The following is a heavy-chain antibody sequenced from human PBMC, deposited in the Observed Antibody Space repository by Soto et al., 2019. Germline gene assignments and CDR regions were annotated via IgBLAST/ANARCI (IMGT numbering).Heavy chain of an antibody. J-gene: IGHJ6*02. D-gene: IGHD3-3*01. CDR3: VRGHFGVTMDV. Sequence: QPGGSLRLSCAASEFTFSSYSMIWVRQAPGKGLEWVSGVNGGGDITYYADSVKGRFTISRDNSKNTLYLQMNSLRAEDTAVFYCVRGHFGVTMDVWGQGTTVTVSS. CDR2: VNGGGDIT. CDR1: EFTFSSYS. V-gene: IGHV3-23*01.